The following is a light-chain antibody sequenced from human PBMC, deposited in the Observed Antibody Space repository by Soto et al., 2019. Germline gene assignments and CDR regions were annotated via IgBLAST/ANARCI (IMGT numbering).Light chain of an antibody. J-gene: IGKJ2*03. CDR1: RSLVYRDGNTY. Sequence: VVLTQSPLSLPVTLGQPASISCRSSRSLVYRDGNTYLNWFQQRPGQSPRRLIYKVSDRDSGVPDRFSGSGSGTDFSLKIRTVEAEDVGGYYCMQGTHWPPYSFGQGTKLEIK. V-gene: IGKV2-30*01. CDR2: KVS. CDR3: MQGTHWPPYS.